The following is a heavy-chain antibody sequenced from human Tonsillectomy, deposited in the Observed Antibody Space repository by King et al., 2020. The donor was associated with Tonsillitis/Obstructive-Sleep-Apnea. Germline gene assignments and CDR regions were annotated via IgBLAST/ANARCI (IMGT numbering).Heavy chain of an antibody. D-gene: IGHD4-17*01. J-gene: IGHJ3*02. V-gene: IGHV3-30*18. CDR1: GFTFSSYG. CDR2: ISYDGSNK. Sequence: VQLVESGGGVVQPGRSLRLSCAASGFTFSSYGMHWVRQAPGKGLEWVAVISYDGSNKYYADSVEGRFTISRDNSKNTLYLQMNSLRAEDTALYYCAKDRVRLSTVTPIDAFDIWGQGTMVTVSS. CDR3: AKDRVRLSTVTPIDAFDI.